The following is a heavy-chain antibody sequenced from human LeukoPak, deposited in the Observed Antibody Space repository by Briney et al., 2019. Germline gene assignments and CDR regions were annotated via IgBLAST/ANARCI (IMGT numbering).Heavy chain of an antibody. D-gene: IGHD2-2*01. CDR1: GFTFSSYS. J-gene: IGHJ6*02. CDR3: ARDLGPAGSVYYYGMDV. V-gene: IGHV3-21*01. CDR2: ISSSSSYI. Sequence: GGSLRLSCAASGFTFSSYSMNWVRQAPGKGLEWVSSISSSSSYIYYADSVKGRFTISRDNAKNSLYLQMNSPRAEDTAVYYCARDLGPAGSVYYYGMDVWGQGTTVTVSS.